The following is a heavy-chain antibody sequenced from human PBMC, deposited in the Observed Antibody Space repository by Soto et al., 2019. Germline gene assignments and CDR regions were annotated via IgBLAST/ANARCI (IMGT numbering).Heavy chain of an antibody. D-gene: IGHD5-18*01. CDR2: IYYSGST. V-gene: IGHV4-61*08. J-gene: IGHJ4*02. CDR1: GGSISSGDYY. Sequence: SETLSLTCTVSGGSISSGDYYWSWIRQPPGKGLEWIGYIYYSGSTNYNPSLKSRVTISVDTSKNQFSLKLSSVTAADTAVYYCARVATAMVDYWGQGTLVTVSS. CDR3: ARVATAMVDY.